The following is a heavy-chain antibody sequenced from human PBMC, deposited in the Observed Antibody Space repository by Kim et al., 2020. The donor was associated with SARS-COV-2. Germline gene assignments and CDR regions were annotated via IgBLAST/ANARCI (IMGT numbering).Heavy chain of an antibody. D-gene: IGHD3-16*01. CDR3: VRGAVGYFEY. J-gene: IGHJ4*02. V-gene: IGHV3-64D*09. CDR2: ST. Sequence: STNYADSIQGRFTISRDNSKNMLYLQLRSLTAEDTAVYYCVRGAVGYFEYWGQGTLVTVSS.